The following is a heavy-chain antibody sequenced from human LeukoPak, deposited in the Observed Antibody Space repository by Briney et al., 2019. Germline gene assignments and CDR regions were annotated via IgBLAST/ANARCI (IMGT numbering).Heavy chain of an antibody. CDR2: TSYDGSNK. Sequence: GGSLRLSCAASGFTLSSFGMHWVRQAPGKGLEWVAVTSYDGSNKYYADSVKGRFTISRDNSKSTLYLQMNSLRAEDTAVYYCAKAPSRGAPYYYYGMDVWGQGTTVTVSS. D-gene: IGHD3-16*01. CDR1: GFTLSSFG. J-gene: IGHJ6*02. V-gene: IGHV3-30*18. CDR3: AKAPSRGAPYYYYGMDV.